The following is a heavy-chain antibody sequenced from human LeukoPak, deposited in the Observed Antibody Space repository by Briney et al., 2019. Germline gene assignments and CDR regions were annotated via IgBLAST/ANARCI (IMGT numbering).Heavy chain of an antibody. CDR3: ASGLGRAIYYGSGRADY. Sequence: GGSLRLSCAASGFTFSSYWMSWVRQAPGKGLEWVANIKQDGSEKCYVDSMKGRFTISRDNPKNSLYLQMNNLRAEDTAVYYCASGLGRAIYYGSGRADYWGQGTLVTVSS. V-gene: IGHV3-7*01. D-gene: IGHD3-10*01. CDR1: GFTFSSYW. CDR2: IKQDGSEK. J-gene: IGHJ4*02.